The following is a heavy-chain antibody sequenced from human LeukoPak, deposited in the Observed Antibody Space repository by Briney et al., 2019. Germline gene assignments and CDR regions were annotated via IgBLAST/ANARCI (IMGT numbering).Heavy chain of an antibody. CDR1: GYSISSGYY. D-gene: IGHD6-6*01. CDR3: ARAEYSSSPGYYYMDV. V-gene: IGHV4-38-2*01. Sequence: SETLSLTCAVSGYSISSGYYWGWIRQPPGKGLERIGSIYHSGSTYYNPSLKSRVTISVDTSKNQFSLKLSSVTAADTAVYYCARAEYSSSPGYYYMDVWGKGTTVTVSS. CDR2: IYHSGST. J-gene: IGHJ6*03.